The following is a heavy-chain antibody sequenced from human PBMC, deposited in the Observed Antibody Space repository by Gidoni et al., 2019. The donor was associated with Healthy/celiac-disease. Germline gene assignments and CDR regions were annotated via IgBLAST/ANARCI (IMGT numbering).Heavy chain of an antibody. CDR1: GGSFSGYY. J-gene: IGHJ5*02. CDR2: INHSGST. D-gene: IGHD5-18*01. V-gene: IGHV4-34*01. CDR3: ARGGYWIQLWVRWFDP. Sequence: QVQLQQWGAGLLKPSATLSLTCAVYGGSFSGYYWSWIRQPPGKGLEWIGEINHSGSTNYNPSRKSRVTISVDTSKNQFSLKLSSVTAADTAVYYCARGGYWIQLWVRWFDPWGQGTLVTVSS.